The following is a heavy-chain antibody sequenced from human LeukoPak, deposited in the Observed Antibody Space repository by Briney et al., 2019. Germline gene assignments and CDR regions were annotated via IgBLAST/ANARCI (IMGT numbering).Heavy chain of an antibody. J-gene: IGHJ6*02. CDR1: GFTFSSYG. CDR3: AKGQIYYYYGMDV. CDR2: ISYDGSNK. V-gene: IGHV3-30*18. Sequence: GGSLRLSCAASGFTFSSYGMHWVRQAPGKGLEWVAVISYDGSNKYYADSVKGRFTISRDNSKNTLYLQMNSLRAEDTAVYYCAKGQIYYYYGMDVWGQGTTVTVSS.